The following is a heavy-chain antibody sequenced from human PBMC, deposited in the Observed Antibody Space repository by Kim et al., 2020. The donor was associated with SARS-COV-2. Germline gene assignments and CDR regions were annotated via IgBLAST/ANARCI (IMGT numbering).Heavy chain of an antibody. CDR1: GFTFSSHW. D-gene: IGHD6-19*01. CDR3: GRPDGGYPVTY. Sequence: GGSLRLSCAASGFTFSSHWMSWVRQAPGKGLEWVANIRQDGGEKYYVDSVKGRFTISRDNAKNSPYLQMNSLRVEDTAVYYCGRPDGGYPVTYWGQGILVTVSS. J-gene: IGHJ4*02. CDR2: IRQDGGEK. V-gene: IGHV3-7*01.